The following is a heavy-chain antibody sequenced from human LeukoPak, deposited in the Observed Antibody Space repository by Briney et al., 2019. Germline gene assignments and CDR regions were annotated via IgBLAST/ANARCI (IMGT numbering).Heavy chain of an antibody. D-gene: IGHD3-9*01. V-gene: IGHV4-39*01. CDR2: IYYSGST. J-gene: IGHJ4*02. CDR1: GGSISSSSYY. CDR3: ARRLDLLRYFD. Sequence: KTSETLSLTCTVSGGSISSSSYYWGWIRQPTGKGLEWIGSIYYSGSTYYNPSLKSRVTVSVDTSKNQFSLKLSSGTAADTAVYYCARRLDLLRYFDWGQGTLVTVSS.